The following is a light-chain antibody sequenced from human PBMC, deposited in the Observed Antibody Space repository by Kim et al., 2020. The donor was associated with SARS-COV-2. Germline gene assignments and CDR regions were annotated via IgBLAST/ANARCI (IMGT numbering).Light chain of an antibody. Sequence: SYELTQPPSVSVSPGQTASITCSGDKLGDKYACWYQQKPGQSPVLVIYQDTKRPSGIPELFSGSNSWNTATLTISGTQAMDEADYYCQAWDSSIVVFGGGTQLTVL. CDR2: QDT. J-gene: IGLJ2*01. CDR3: QAWDSSIVV. V-gene: IGLV3-1*01. CDR1: KLGDKY.